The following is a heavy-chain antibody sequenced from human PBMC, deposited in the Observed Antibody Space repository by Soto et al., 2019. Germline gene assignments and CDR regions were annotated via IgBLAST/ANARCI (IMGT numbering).Heavy chain of an antibody. D-gene: IGHD5-12*01. CDR3: TKALPMLRFFNS. J-gene: IGHJ4*02. Sequence: QIQLVQSGAEMKKPGTSVKVSCKASGGTFSTYVINWVRQAPGQGREWVGGFIPVSNRPSYAQKLQGRVTISADESSRTAYMELSSLRSNDTAVYYCTKALPMLRFFNSWGRGTLVTVSS. CDR1: GGTFSTYV. CDR2: FIPVSNRP. V-gene: IGHV1-69*01.